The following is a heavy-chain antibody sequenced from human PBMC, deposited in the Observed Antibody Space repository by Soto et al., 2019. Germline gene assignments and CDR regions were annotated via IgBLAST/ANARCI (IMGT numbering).Heavy chain of an antibody. Sequence: NPSETLSLTCTVSGGSISSGGFYWSWIRQHPGKGLEWIGYIFYSGSTNYNPSLKSRVTISVDTSKNQFSLNLNSVTAADTAVYYCVRDRGSRGYFDYWGQGNLVTVSS. CDR3: VRDRGSRGYFDY. CDR1: GGSISSGGFY. J-gene: IGHJ4*02. CDR2: IFYSGST. V-gene: IGHV4-31*03. D-gene: IGHD3-22*01.